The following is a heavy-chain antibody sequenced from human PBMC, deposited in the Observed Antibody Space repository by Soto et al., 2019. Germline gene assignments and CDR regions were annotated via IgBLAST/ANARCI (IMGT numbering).Heavy chain of an antibody. Sequence: GGSLRLSCAASGFTFSSYAMSWVRQAPGKGLEWVSAISGSGGSTYYADSVKGRFTISRDNSKNTLYLQMNSLRAEDTAVYYCAKESDYYDSSGPTTFEYWGQGTLVTVS. CDR1: GFTFSSYA. V-gene: IGHV3-23*01. D-gene: IGHD3-22*01. J-gene: IGHJ4*02. CDR2: ISGSGGST. CDR3: AKESDYYDSSGPTTFEY.